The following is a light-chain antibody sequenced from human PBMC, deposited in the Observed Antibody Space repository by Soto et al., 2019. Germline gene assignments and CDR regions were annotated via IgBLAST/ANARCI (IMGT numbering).Light chain of an antibody. CDR1: SSNIGAGYD. CDR2: DNY. CDR3: QSYDSRLSGSV. Sequence: QSVLTQPPSVSGAPGQRVTISCTGRSSNIGAGYDVHWYQQLPGTAPKLLIYDNYNRPSGVPDRFSGSKSGTSASLAIAGLQAEDEADYYCQSYDSRLSGSVFGGGTKVTVL. J-gene: IGLJ3*02. V-gene: IGLV1-40*01.